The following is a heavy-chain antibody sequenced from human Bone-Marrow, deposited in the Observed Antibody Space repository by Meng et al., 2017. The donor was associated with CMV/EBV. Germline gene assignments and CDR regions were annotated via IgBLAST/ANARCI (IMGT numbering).Heavy chain of an antibody. V-gene: IGHV4-4*02. CDR1: GGSISSSNW. CDR2: IYHSGST. Sequence: GGSISSSNWWRWVRQPPGKGLEWIVEIYHSGSTNYNPSLKSRVTISVDKSKNQFSLKLSSVTAADTAVYYCARVTDDSSGYYGAFDYWGQGTLVTVSS. J-gene: IGHJ4*02. D-gene: IGHD3-22*01. CDR3: ARVTDDSSGYYGAFDY.